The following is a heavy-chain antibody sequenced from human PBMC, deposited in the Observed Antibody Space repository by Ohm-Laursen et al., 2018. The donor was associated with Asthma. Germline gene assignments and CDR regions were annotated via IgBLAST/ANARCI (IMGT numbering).Heavy chain of an antibody. D-gene: IGHD3-22*01. CDR3: ARVRFYETGAYFETFDP. J-gene: IGHJ5*02. CDR1: GGSISVFN. V-gene: IGHV4-59*01. Sequence: SETLSLTCSVSGGSISVFNWSWIRQPPGKGLEWIGYVFDSGSTHYNPSLKSRVTTSLDMSKNQFSLKLSSVTAADTAVYYCARVRFYETGAYFETFDPWGQGTLVTVSS. CDR2: VFDSGST.